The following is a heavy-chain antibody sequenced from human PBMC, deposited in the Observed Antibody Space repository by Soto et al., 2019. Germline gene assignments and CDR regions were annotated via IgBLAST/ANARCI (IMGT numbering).Heavy chain of an antibody. V-gene: IGHV1-3*01. D-gene: IGHD3-10*01. J-gene: IGHJ5*02. CDR1: GYTFTSYA. CDR3: GRGSGLYWFDP. Sequence: QVQLVQSGAEVKKPGASVKVSCKASGYTFTSYAMNWVRQAPGQRLEWMGWINAGNGNTNYSQKFQGRVTITRDTAASTAYRELTSLRSEDTAVYYFGRGSGLYWFDPWGQGTLVTVAS. CDR2: INAGNGNT.